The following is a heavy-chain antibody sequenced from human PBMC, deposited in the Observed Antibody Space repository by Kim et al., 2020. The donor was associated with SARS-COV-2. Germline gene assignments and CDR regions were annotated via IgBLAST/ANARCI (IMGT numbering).Heavy chain of an antibody. J-gene: IGHJ1*01. CDR2: VSGGGDTT. CDR3: AQEGVTMEH. V-gene: IGHV3-23*01. D-gene: IGHD2-8*01. Sequence: GGSLRLSCAASGFTFTHFAMTWVRQAPGKGLEWVAAVSGGGDTTYYADSVKGRFTVSRDNSKNTLFLQMSSLRAEDTAIYHCAQEGVTMEHWGQGNHVT. CDR1: GFTFTHFA.